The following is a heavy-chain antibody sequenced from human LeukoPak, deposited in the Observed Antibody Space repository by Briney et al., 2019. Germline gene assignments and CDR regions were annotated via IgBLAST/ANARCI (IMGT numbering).Heavy chain of an antibody. CDR2: IQPGGGAK. CDR3: AKSGGFSYYGSGGPFDS. CDR1: GLTFRSYW. J-gene: IGHJ4*02. V-gene: IGHV3-7*01. Sequence: GGSLRLSCAASGLTFRSYWMSWVRQAPGKGLEWVANIQPGGGAKNYVDSVKGRFTISRDNAANSLYLQMNSLRAEDTAVYYCAKSGGFSYYGSGGPFDSWGQGTLVTVSS. D-gene: IGHD3-10*01.